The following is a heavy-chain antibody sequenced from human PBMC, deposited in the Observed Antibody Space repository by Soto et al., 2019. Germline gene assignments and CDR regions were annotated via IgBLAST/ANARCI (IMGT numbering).Heavy chain of an antibody. CDR1: GFTFSSYS. Sequence: GGSLRLSCAASGFTFSSYSMNLVRQAPGKGLEWVSSISGSGNYTHYADFLRGRFTISRDNAKTSLYLQMNSLRAEDTAVYYCAREGINNYNEYYFDSWGQGTVVTVSS. D-gene: IGHD4-4*01. J-gene: IGHJ4*02. V-gene: IGHV3-21*01. CDR2: ISGSGNYT. CDR3: AREGINNYNEYYFDS.